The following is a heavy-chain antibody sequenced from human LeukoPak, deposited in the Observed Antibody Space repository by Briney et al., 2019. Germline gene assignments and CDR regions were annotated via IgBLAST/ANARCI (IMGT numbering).Heavy chain of an antibody. CDR3: ARALSGNYYDILTGVSWFDP. CDR2: IYYSGST. Sequence: SETLSLTCTVSGGSISSYYWSWIRQPPGKGLEWIGYIYYSGSTNYNPSLKSRVTISVDTSKNQFSLKLSSVTAADTAVYYCARALSGNYYDILTGVSWFDPWGQGTLVTVSS. D-gene: IGHD3-9*01. J-gene: IGHJ5*02. CDR1: GGSISSYY. V-gene: IGHV4-59*01.